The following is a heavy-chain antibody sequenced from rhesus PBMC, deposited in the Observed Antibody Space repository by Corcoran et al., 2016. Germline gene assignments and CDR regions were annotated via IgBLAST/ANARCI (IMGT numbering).Heavy chain of an antibody. CDR1: GGSISSSY. V-gene: IGHV4-169*02. J-gene: IGHJ4*01. D-gene: IGHD6S26*01. Sequence: QLQLQESGPGLVKPSETLSVTCAVSGGSISSSYWSWIRQAPGKGLEWIGYIYGSGSSTNYNPSLKSRVTLSVDTSKNQLSLKLSSVTAADTAVYYCASVLHSSGWSVADYWGQGVLVTVSS. CDR3: ASVLHSSGWSVADY. CDR2: IYGSGSST.